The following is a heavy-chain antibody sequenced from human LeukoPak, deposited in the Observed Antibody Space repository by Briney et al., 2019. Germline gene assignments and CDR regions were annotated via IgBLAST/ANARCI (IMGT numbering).Heavy chain of an antibody. D-gene: IGHD2-2*01. J-gene: IGHJ6*03. CDR1: GFTFNSYW. CDR2: IKQDGDEK. CDR3: ARDEEQYQLIERVQYYFYMDV. Sequence: GGSLRLSCAASGFTFNSYWMSWVRQAPGKGLEWVANIKQDGDEKHYVDSVKGRFTISRDNAKKLLYLQMNSLRAEDTAVYFCARDEEQYQLIERVQYYFYMDVWGKGTSVTVSS. V-gene: IGHV3-7*01.